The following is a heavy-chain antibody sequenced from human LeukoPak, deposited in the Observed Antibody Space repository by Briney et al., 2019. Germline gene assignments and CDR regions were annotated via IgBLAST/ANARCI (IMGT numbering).Heavy chain of an antibody. CDR1: GFTFSDYY. J-gene: IGHJ4*02. Sequence: RAGGSLRLSCAASGFTFSDYYMSWIRQAPGKGLEWVSYISSSGSTIYYADSVKGRFTISRDNAKNSLYQQMNSLRAEDTAVYYCARSLVVPAAIADYWGQGTLVTVSS. CDR2: ISSSGSTI. D-gene: IGHD2-2*02. CDR3: ARSLVVPAAIADY. V-gene: IGHV3-11*01.